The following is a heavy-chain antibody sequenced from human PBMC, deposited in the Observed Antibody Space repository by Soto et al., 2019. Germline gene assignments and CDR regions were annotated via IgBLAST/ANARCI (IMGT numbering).Heavy chain of an antibody. CDR3: ARARWAGNYDILTGHWGMDV. CDR1: GGSVSNEDYF. D-gene: IGHD3-9*01. CDR2: IYYSGST. Sequence: SETLSLTCTVSGGSVSNEDYFWTWIRQPPGKGLEWIGDIYYSGSTHYNPSLKSRVTISVDMSKNQFSLKLSSVSAADTAVYYCARARWAGNYDILTGHWGMDVWGQGTTVTVSS. V-gene: IGHV4-30-4*01. J-gene: IGHJ6*02.